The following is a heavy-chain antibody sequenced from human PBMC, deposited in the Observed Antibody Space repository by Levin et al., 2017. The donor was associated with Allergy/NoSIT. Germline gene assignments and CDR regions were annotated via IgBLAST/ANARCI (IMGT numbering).Heavy chain of an antibody. CDR1: GFTFSNYY. D-gene: IGHD2-2*01. J-gene: IGHJ4*02. Sequence: GEFLKISCAASGFTFSNYYMHWVRQAPGKGLVWVSRVISDGSITDYADSVKGRFTISRDNARNTLYLQMNSLRAEDTAVYHCARGGCSSTSCLDNWGQGILVTVSS. CDR3: ARGGCSSTSCLDN. CDR2: VISDGSIT. V-gene: IGHV3-74*01.